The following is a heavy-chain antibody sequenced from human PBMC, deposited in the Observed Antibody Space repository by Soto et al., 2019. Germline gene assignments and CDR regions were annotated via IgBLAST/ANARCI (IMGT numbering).Heavy chain of an antibody. J-gene: IGHJ5*02. D-gene: IGHD6-13*01. CDR1: GASMNSYH. V-gene: IGHV4-4*07. Sequence: PSETLSLTXTVSGASMNSYHWSWIRQPAGKGLEWIGHIHSSGSTNYNPSLKSRVTMSVDTSKNQFSLRLMSLTAADTAVYYCARDQGVAAAGITWFDPWGQGSLVTGLL. CDR3: ARDQGVAAAGITWFDP. CDR2: IHSSGST.